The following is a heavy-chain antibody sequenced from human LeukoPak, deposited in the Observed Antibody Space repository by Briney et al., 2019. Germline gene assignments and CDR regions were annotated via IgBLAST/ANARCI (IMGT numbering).Heavy chain of an antibody. V-gene: IGHV3-21*01. D-gene: IGHD4-17*01. J-gene: IGHJ4*02. CDR1: GFTFSSYG. CDR2: ISSSSSYI. Sequence: GRSLRLSCAASGFTFSSYGMHWVRQAPGKGLEWVSSISSSSSYIYYADSVKGRFTISRDNAKNSLYLQMNSLRAEDTAVYYCARDDYGDYVDYWGQGTLVTVSS. CDR3: ARDDYGDYVDY.